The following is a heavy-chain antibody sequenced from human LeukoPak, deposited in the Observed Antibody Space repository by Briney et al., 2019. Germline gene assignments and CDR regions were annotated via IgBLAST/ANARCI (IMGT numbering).Heavy chain of an antibody. CDR3: ARGYYYESSGYFFDY. Sequence: GESLKISCKGSGYSCTRYWIGWVRQMPGKGLEWMGIIYPGDSDTRYSPSFQGQVTISADKSISTAYLQWSGLKASDTAMYYCARGYYYESSGYFFDYWGQGTLVTVSS. V-gene: IGHV5-51*01. J-gene: IGHJ4*02. CDR1: GYSCTRYW. CDR2: IYPGDSDT. D-gene: IGHD3-22*01.